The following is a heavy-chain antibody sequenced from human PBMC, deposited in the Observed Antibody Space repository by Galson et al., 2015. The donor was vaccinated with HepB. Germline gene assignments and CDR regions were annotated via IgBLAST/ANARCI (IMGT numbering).Heavy chain of an antibody. V-gene: IGHV3-21*05. Sequence: LSLSCAASGFTFSSYGMHWVRQAPGKGLEWVSYISSSSSYTNYADSVKGRFTISRDNAKNSLYLQMNSLRAEDTAVYYCARFDYYDSSGYPDYWGQGTLVTVSS. CDR1: GFTFSSYG. CDR2: ISSSSSYT. D-gene: IGHD3-22*01. J-gene: IGHJ4*02. CDR3: ARFDYYDSSGYPDY.